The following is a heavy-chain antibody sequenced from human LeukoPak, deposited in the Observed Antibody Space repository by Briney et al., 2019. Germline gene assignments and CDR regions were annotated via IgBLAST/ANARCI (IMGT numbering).Heavy chain of an antibody. V-gene: IGHV3-74*01. J-gene: IGHJ4*02. CDR2: INSDGSTT. CDR3: ATESVYGCSGGSCGLN. CDR1: EFTFSSYW. Sequence: PGGSLRLSCAASEFTFSSYWMHWVRQAPGKGLVWVSRINSDGSTTTYADSVKGRFTISRDNAENTLYLQMNSLRAEDTAVYYCATESVYGCSGGSCGLNWGQGTLVTVSS. D-gene: IGHD2-15*01.